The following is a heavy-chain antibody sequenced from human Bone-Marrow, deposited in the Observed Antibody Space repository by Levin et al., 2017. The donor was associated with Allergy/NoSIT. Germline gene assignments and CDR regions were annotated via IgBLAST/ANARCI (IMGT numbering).Heavy chain of an antibody. CDR2: INGDGSTT. CDR3: ARTLTASWDAFDI. Sequence: GGSLRLSCAASGFTFNIYWMHWVRQAPGKGLVWVSRINGDGSTTNYADFVKGRFTISRDNANNTLNLQMNGLRAEDTAVYYCARTLTASWDAFDIWGQGTAVTVSS. J-gene: IGHJ3*02. V-gene: IGHV3-74*01. D-gene: IGHD4-11*01. CDR1: GFTFNIYW.